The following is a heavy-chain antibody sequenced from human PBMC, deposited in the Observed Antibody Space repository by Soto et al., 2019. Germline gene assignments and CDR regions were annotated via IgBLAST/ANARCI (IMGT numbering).Heavy chain of an antibody. CDR3: AADRTPPYGDYDY. J-gene: IGHJ4*02. V-gene: IGHV1-69*13. Sequence: SVKVSCKASGGTFSSYAISWVRQAPGQGPEWMGGIIPIFGTANYAQKFQGRVTITADESASTAYMELSSLRSEDTAVYYCAADRTPPYGDYDYWGQGTLVTVPQ. D-gene: IGHD4-17*01. CDR1: GGTFSSYA. CDR2: IIPIFGTA.